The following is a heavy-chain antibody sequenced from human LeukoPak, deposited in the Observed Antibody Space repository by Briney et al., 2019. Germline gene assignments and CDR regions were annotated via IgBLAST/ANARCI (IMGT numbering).Heavy chain of an antibody. CDR3: AKDTYYDFWSDY. D-gene: IGHD3-3*01. V-gene: IGHV3-23*01. Sequence: GGSLRLSCAASGFTFSSYTMNWVRQAPGKGLEWVSAISGSGGSTYYADSVKGRFTISRDNSKNTLYLQMNSLRAEDTAVYYCAKDTYYDFWSDYWGQGTLVTVSS. CDR2: ISGSGGST. CDR1: GFTFSSYT. J-gene: IGHJ4*02.